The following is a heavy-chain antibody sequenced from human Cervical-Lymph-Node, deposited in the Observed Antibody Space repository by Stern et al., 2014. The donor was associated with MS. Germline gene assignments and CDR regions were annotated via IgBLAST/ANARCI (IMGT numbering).Heavy chain of an antibody. CDR2: IYYIGST. D-gene: IGHD2-2*01. Sequence: DQLVESGPGLVKPSQTLSLTCTVSGGSISSGDYYWSWIRQPPGKGLEWIGYIYYIGSTYYNPSLKSRVTISVDTSKNQFSLNLSSVTAADTAVYYCASANCSSTSCPNWFDPWGQGTLVTVSS. CDR1: GGSISSGDYY. V-gene: IGHV4-30-4*01. CDR3: ASANCSSTSCPNWFDP. J-gene: IGHJ5*02.